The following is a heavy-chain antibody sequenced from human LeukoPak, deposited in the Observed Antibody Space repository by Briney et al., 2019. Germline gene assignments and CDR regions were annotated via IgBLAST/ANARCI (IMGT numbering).Heavy chain of an antibody. CDR1: GYTFTSYG. V-gene: IGHV1-18*01. J-gene: IGHJ3*02. D-gene: IGHD5-18*01. Sequence: GASVKVSCKASGYTFTSYGISWVRQAPGQGLEWMGWISAYNGNTNYAQKLQGRVTMTTDTSTSTAYMELRSLRSDDTAVYYCARDRGDTAMPIGDAFDIWGQGTMVTVSS. CDR3: ARDRGDTAMPIGDAFDI. CDR2: ISAYNGNT.